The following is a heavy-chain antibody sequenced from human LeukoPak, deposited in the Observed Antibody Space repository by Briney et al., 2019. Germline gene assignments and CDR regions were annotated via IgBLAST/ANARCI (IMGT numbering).Heavy chain of an antibody. CDR3: ARSRITMIVVKYDAFDI. J-gene: IGHJ3*02. V-gene: IGHV3-48*03. D-gene: IGHD3-22*01. Sequence: GGSLRLSCAVSGFIVSSCEMNWVRQAPGKGLQWISFIASDGSIEYADSVKGRFTLSRDNAKNSLFLQMNRLRTEDTAVYYCARSRITMIVVKYDAFDIWGQGTMVTVSS. CDR2: IASDGSI. CDR1: GFIVSSCE.